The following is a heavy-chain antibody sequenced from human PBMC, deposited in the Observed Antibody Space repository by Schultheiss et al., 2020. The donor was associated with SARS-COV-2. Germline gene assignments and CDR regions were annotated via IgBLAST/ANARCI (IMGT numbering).Heavy chain of an antibody. CDR2: IYTSGST. CDR3: AREMVGATAGGMDV. D-gene: IGHD1-26*01. CDR1: GGSISSYY. Sequence: SQTLSLTCAVYGGSISSYYWSWIRQPAGKGLEWIGRIYTSGSTNYNPSLKSRVTISVDTSKNQFSLKLSSVTAADTAVYYCAREMVGATAGGMDVWGQGTTVTVSS. J-gene: IGHJ6*02. V-gene: IGHV4-4*07.